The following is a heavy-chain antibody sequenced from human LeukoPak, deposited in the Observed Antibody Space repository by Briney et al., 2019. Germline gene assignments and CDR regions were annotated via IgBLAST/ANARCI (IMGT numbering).Heavy chain of an antibody. CDR3: TRGFDISDY. CDR2: ISSSSSYI. J-gene: IGHJ4*02. V-gene: IGHV3-21*01. D-gene: IGHD3-9*01. CDR1: GFTFSSYS. Sequence: PGGSLGLSCAASGFTFSSYSMNWVRQAPGKGLEWVSSISSSSSYIYYADSVKGRFTISRDNARNSLYLRMNSLRVEDTAMYYCTRGFDISDYWGQGTVVTVSS.